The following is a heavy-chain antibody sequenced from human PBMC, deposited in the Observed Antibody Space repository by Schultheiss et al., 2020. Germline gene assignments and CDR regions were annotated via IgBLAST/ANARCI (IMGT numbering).Heavy chain of an antibody. Sequence: SETLSLTCTVSGGSVSSGSYYWSWIRQPPGKGLEWIGEINHSGSTYYNPSLKSRVTISVDTSKNQFSLKLSSVTAADTAVYYCARQEDYDFWSGYYIYYGMDVWGQGTTVTVSS. V-gene: IGHV4-39*01. CDR2: INHSGST. D-gene: IGHD3-3*01. J-gene: IGHJ6*02. CDR3: ARQEDYDFWSGYYIYYGMDV. CDR1: GGSVSSGSYY.